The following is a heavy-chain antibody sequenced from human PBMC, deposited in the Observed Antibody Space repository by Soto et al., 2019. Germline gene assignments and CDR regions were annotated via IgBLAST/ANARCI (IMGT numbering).Heavy chain of an antibody. CDR3: ARDTYCSGGSCYPKDIDY. Sequence: ASVKVSCKASGYTFTSYGISWVRQAPGQGLEWMGWISAYNGNTNYAQKLQGRVTMTTDTSTSTAYMELRSLRSDDTAVYYCARDTYCSGGSCYPKDIDYWGQGTLVTVSS. CDR2: ISAYNGNT. V-gene: IGHV1-18*01. D-gene: IGHD2-15*01. CDR1: GYTFTSYG. J-gene: IGHJ4*02.